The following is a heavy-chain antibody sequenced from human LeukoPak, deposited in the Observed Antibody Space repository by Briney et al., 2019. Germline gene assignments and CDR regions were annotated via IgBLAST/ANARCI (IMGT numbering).Heavy chain of an antibody. CDR3: ASLTPYKRNDWGCNI. Sequence: PGGSLRLSCAASGFPVSSNYMTWVRQAPGKGLEWVSFIYTGGSTYYADSVKGRFTISRDNSKNTVYLQMSSLRVEDTAVYYCASLTPYKRNDWGCNIWGQGTVVTVPS. CDR1: GFPVSSNY. CDR2: IYTGGST. V-gene: IGHV3-53*01. J-gene: IGHJ3*02. D-gene: IGHD1-1*01.